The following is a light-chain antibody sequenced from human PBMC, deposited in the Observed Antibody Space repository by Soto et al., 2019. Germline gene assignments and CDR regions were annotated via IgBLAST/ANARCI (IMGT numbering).Light chain of an antibody. Sequence: QSALTQPTSVSGSPGQSITISCTGNHNDIGTYDYVSWYQQHPGRAPRLLIHGVTTRPSGISGRFSTSESGLTASLTISGLQTEDEADYYCSSFTSNRIYVFGPVTKLTLL. CDR3: SSFTSNRIYV. CDR1: HNDIGTYDY. V-gene: IGLV2-14*03. J-gene: IGLJ1*01. CDR2: GVT.